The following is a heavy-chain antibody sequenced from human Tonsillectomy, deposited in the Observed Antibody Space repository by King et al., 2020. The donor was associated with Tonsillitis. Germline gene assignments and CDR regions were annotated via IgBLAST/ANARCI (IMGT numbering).Heavy chain of an antibody. CDR1: GDTFSSCS. CDR3: AREGLRGGVGGFTLFESY. J-gene: IGHJ4*02. D-gene: IGHD3-16*01. CDR2: IIPILDIV. Sequence: VQLVESGAEVKKPGSSVKVSCKASGDTFSSCSISWVRQAPGQGLEWMGRIIPILDIVNYAQKFQGRDTITADKSTSTAYMELSSLRSEDTAVYYWAREGLRGGVGGFTLFESYWGQGTLVTVSS. V-gene: IGHV1-69*09.